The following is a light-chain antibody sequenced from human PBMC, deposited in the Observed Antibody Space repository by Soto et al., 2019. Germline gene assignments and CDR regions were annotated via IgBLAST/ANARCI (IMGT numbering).Light chain of an antibody. CDR2: KAS. CDR1: QSISSW. CDR3: QQYQSLWT. V-gene: IGKV1-5*03. J-gene: IGKJ1*01. Sequence: DIQMTQSPSTLSASVGDTVTITCRASQSISSWLAWYQQKPGKAPKVLIYKASSLESGVPSRLSGSGSGTEFSLTISSLQPDDSATYYCQQYQSLWTFGQGTKVEIK.